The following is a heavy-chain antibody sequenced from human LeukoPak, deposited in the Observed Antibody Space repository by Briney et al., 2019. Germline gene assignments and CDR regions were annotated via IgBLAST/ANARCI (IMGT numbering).Heavy chain of an antibody. D-gene: IGHD3-3*01. Sequence: ASGKVSCKAPGYTFTSYDINWVRQATGQGLEWMGWMNPNSGNTGYAQKFQGRVTMTRNTSISTAYMELSSLRSEETAVYYCARVSTYFGVVTDFDYWGQGTLVTVSS. CDR3: ARVSTYFGVVTDFDY. J-gene: IGHJ4*02. V-gene: IGHV1-8*01. CDR2: MNPNSGNT. CDR1: GYTFTSYD.